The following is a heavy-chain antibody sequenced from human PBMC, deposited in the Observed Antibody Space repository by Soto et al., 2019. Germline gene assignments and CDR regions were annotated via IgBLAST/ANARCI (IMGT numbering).Heavy chain of an antibody. J-gene: IGHJ4*02. CDR3: ARDVGEDSSSWYDFDY. CDR1: GFTFSSYW. D-gene: IGHD6-13*01. CDR2: IKQDGSEK. V-gene: IGHV3-7*01. Sequence: GGSLRLSCAASGFTFSSYWMSWVRQAPGKGLEWVANIKQDGSEKYFVDSVKGRFTISRDNAKNSLYLQMNSLRAEDTAVYYCARDVGEDSSSWYDFDYWGQGTLVTVSS.